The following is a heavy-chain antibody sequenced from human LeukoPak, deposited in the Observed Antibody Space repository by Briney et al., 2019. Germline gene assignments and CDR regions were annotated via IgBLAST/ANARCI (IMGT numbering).Heavy chain of an antibody. CDR2: IKSKTDGGTT. CDR3: ARDPARLVEVGAFDI. J-gene: IGHJ3*02. CDR1: GFTFRDAG. V-gene: IGHV3-15*01. Sequence: GGSLRLSCAASGFTFRDAGMSWVRQAPGKGLEWVGRIKSKTDGGTTDYAAPVKGRFTISRDDSKNTLYLQMNSLRAEDTAVYYCARDPARLVEVGAFDIWGQGTMVTVSS. D-gene: IGHD2-15*01.